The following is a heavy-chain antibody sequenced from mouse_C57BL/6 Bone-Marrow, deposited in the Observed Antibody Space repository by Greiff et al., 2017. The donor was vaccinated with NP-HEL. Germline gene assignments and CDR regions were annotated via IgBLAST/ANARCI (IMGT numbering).Heavy chain of an antibody. CDR3: ARWYYGSSYWYFDV. D-gene: IGHD1-1*01. J-gene: IGHJ1*03. CDR2: IYPRSGNT. CDR1: GYTFTSYG. Sequence: VKVVESGAELARPGASVKLSCKASGYTFTSYGISWVKQRTGQGLEWIGEIYPRSGNTYYNEKFKGKATLTADKSSSTAYMELRSLTSEDSAVYFCARWYYGSSYWYFDVWGTGTTVTVSS. V-gene: IGHV1-81*01.